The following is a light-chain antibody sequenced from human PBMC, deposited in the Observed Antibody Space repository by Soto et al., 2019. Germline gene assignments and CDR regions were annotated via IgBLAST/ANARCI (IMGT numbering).Light chain of an antibody. CDR2: AAS. CDR1: QSVISGY. Sequence: DIELTRSPGSLSLCAGEGGSLXCRASQSVISGYLAWYQREPGQAPRLLIYAASSRANGSPDRFSGSGSGTDFTRPISRLEPEDFAVYYRQQYGTAVSTFGQGTRLEI. V-gene: IGKV3-20*01. CDR3: QQYGTAVST. J-gene: IGKJ5*01.